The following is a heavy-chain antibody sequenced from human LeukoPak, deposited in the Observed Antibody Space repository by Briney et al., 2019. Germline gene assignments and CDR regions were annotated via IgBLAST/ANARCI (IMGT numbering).Heavy chain of an antibody. Sequence: SQTLSLTCAISGDSVSGNSAAWNWISQSPSRGLKGLGRTYYGGNWYNDYALSVKSRITISADTSKNPFSLQLNSVTPEDTAVYYWAKAPAEGQELAWYFDLWGRGNLVTVSS. CDR1: GDSVSGNSAA. D-gene: IGHD6-13*01. CDR2: TYYGGNWYN. J-gene: IGHJ2*01. V-gene: IGHV6-1*01. CDR3: AKAPAEGQELAWYFDL.